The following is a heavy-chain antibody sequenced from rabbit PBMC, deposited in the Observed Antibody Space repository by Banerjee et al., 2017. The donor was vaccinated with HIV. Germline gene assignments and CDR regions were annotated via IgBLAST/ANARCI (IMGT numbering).Heavy chain of an antibody. CDR2: IAGSSSGFT. CDR1: AFSFSSSDY. D-gene: IGHD8-1*01. Sequence: QSLEESGGDLVKPGASLTLTCTASAFSFSSSDYTCWVRQAPGKGLEWISCIAGSSSGFTYSATWAKGRFTISKTSSTTVTLQMTSLTAADTATYFCARDTGSSFSSYGMDLWGQGTLVTVS. V-gene: IGHV1S40*01. CDR3: ARDTGSSFSSYGMDL. J-gene: IGHJ6*01.